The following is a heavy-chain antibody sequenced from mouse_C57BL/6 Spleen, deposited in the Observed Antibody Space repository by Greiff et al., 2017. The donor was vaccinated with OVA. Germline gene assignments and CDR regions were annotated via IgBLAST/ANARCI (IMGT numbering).Heavy chain of an antibody. Sequence: QVQLQQPGAELVMPGASVKLSCKASGYTFTSYWMHWVKQRPGQGLEWIGEIDPSDSYTNYNQKFKGKSTLTVDKSSSTAYMQLSSLTSEDSAVYYCERSVSNYLAYGGQGLWSLSLQ. CDR1: GYTFTSYW. D-gene: IGHD2-5*01. CDR2: IDPSDSYT. V-gene: IGHV1-69*01. J-gene: IGHJ3*01. CDR3: ERSVSNYLAY.